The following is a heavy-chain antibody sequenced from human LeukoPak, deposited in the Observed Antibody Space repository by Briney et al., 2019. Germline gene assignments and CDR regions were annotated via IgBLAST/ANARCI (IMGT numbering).Heavy chain of an antibody. CDR3: AKKGYVVVPATPDY. D-gene: IGHD2-2*01. V-gene: IGHV3-23*01. J-gene: IGHJ4*02. CDR2: ISGSGGST. Sequence: GGSLRLSCAASGFTFSSYAMSWVRQAPGKGLEWVSAISGSGGSTYYADSVKGRFTISRDNSKNTLYLQKNSLRAEDTAVYYCAKKGYVVVPATPDYWGQGTLVTVSS. CDR1: GFTFSSYA.